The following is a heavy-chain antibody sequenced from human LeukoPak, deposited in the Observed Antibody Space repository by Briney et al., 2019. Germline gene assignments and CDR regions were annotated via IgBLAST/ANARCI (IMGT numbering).Heavy chain of an antibody. Sequence: EASVKVSCKASGGTFSNYAFNWVRQAPGQGLEWVGRLIPLFGITNYAQKFEGRVTITADKATSTAYMELSSLRSEDTAVYFCASQLTPLSGMDVWGQGTTVTVSS. CDR3: ASQLTPLSGMDV. CDR1: GGTFSNYA. D-gene: IGHD2-15*01. V-gene: IGHV1-69*04. J-gene: IGHJ6*02. CDR2: LIPLFGIT.